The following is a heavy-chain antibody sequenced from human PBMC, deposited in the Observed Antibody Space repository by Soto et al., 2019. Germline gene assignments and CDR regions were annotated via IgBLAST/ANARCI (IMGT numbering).Heavy chain of an antibody. V-gene: IGHV3-30*03. CDR2: ISYDGSNK. CDR3: ARDCSGGSCYPGMDV. D-gene: IGHD2-15*01. Sequence: QVQLVESGGGVVQPGRSLRLSCAASGFTFSSYGMHWVRQAPGKGLEWVAVISYDGSNKYYADSVKGRFTISRDNSKNTLYLQMNSLRAEDTAVYFCARDCSGGSCYPGMDVWGQGTTVTVSS. J-gene: IGHJ6*02. CDR1: GFTFSSYG.